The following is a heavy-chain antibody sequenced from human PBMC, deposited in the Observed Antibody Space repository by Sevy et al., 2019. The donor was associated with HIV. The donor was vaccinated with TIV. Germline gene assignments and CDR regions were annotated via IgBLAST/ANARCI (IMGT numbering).Heavy chain of an antibody. D-gene: IGHD1-1*01. J-gene: IGHJ4*02. V-gene: IGHV3-7*01. CDR2: IKQDAGQK. CDR1: GFTFSKYW. Sequence: GGSLRLSCAASGFTFSKYWMGWVRQAPGKGLEWVANIKQDAGQKYYVDSVKGRFTISRVNAKNSLYLQMNSLRAEDTSVYFCARDDGNDYFHYWGQGTLVTVSS. CDR3: ARDDGNDYFHY.